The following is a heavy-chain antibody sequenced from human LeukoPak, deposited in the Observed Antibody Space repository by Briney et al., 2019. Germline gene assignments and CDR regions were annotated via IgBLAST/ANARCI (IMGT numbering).Heavy chain of an antibody. CDR2: IKQDGSEK. J-gene: IGHJ4*02. CDR3: AKNVNTAFLPSLDY. D-gene: IGHD5-18*01. CDR1: GFTFSKSW. V-gene: IGHV3-7*01. Sequence: GGSLRLSCAASGFTFSKSWMNWVRQAPGKGLEWVANIKQDGSEKYYVDSVKGRFTISRDNAKNSLFLQMNSLGAEDTAVYYCAKNVNTAFLPSLDYWGQGTLVTVSS.